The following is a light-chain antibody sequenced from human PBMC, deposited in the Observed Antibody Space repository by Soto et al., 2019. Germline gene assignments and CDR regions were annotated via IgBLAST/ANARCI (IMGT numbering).Light chain of an antibody. Sequence: QSVLTQPASVSGSPGQSITISCTGTSVDIGSYNRVSWYQQHPGKAPKLIIYEVTDRPSGVSNRFSGSKSGNTASLTISGLQAEDEAEYYCSSYTNINTRACVFGTGTKRTVL. V-gene: IGLV2-14*01. CDR3: SSYTNINTRACV. J-gene: IGLJ1*01. CDR2: EVT. CDR1: SVDIGSYNR.